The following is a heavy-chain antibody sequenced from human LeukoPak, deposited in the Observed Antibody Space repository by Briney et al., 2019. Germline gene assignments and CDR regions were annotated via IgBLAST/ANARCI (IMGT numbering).Heavy chain of an antibody. CDR2: IYSGDTT. V-gene: IGHV3-53*01. J-gene: IGHJ4*02. Sequence: GGSLRRYCAVSGLTVSSNYMSWVRQAPGKGLEWVSVIYSGDTTVYADSVKGRFTISRDSSKNTLYLQLNSLRVEDTAVFYCTRDPGGAKFDYWGQGTLVTVSS. CDR1: GLTVSSNY. CDR3: TRDPGGAKFDY. D-gene: IGHD4/OR15-4a*01.